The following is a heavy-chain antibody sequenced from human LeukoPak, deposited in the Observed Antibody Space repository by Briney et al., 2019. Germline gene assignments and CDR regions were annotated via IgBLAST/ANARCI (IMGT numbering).Heavy chain of an antibody. Sequence: GRSLRLSCAASGFTFRNYAVTWVRQAPGKALEWVSVINDSGASTYYADSVKGRFTISRDNSKNTLYLQMNSLRSDDTAVYYCAKGSTSSGSLVDYWGQGTLVTVSS. J-gene: IGHJ4*02. CDR1: GFTFRNYA. D-gene: IGHD1-26*01. CDR2: INDSGAST. CDR3: AKGSTSSGSLVDY. V-gene: IGHV3-23*01.